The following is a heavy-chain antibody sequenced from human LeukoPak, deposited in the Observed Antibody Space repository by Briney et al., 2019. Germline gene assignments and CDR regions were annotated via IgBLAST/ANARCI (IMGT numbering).Heavy chain of an antibody. CDR1: GFTVSDNY. J-gene: IGHJ6*03. V-gene: IGHV3-53*01. Sequence: GGSLRLSCAAPGFTVSDNYMTWVRQAPGKGLEWVSIIYGGSTYYADSVKGRFTISRDNSKNTVYLQMNSLRAEDTAVYYCARDFEGVHRTTNSYTYYYYMDVWGKGTTVIVSS. CDR3: ARDFEGVHRTTNSYTYYYYMDV. CDR2: IYGGST. D-gene: IGHD2/OR15-2a*01.